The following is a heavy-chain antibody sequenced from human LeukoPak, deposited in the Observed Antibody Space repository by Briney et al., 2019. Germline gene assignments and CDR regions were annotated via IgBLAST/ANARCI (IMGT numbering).Heavy chain of an antibody. V-gene: IGHV3-21*01. CDR2: ISSSSSYI. J-gene: IGHJ3*02. CDR3: ARDPKYYCSSTSCPTEAFDI. D-gene: IGHD2-2*01. Sequence: GGSLRLSCAASGFTFSSYSMNWVRQAPGKGLEWVSSISSSSSYIYYADSVKGRFTISRDNAKNSLYLQMNSLRAEDTAVYYCARDPKYYCSSTSCPTEAFDIWGQGTMVTVS. CDR1: GFTFSSYS.